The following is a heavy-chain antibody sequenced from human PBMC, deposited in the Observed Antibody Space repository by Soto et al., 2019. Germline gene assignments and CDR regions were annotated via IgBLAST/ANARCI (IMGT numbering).Heavy chain of an antibody. CDR3: ARGRRYFDWLLTNWFVP. CDR1: GGSFSGYY. V-gene: IGHV4-34*01. J-gene: IGHJ5*02. CDR2: INHSGST. D-gene: IGHD3-9*01. Sequence: SETLSLTCAVYGGSFSGYYWSWIRQPPGKGLEWIGEINHSGSTKYNPSLKSRVTKSVDTSKNHFSQKLGSVCAAETAGYYCARGRRYFDWLLTNWFVPWGQGALLSVS.